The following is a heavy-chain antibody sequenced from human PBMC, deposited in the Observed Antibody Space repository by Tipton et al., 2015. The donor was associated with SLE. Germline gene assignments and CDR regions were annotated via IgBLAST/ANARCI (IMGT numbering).Heavy chain of an antibody. CDR2: ISYDGSKT. J-gene: IGHJ3*02. D-gene: IGHD4/OR15-4a*01. Sequence: SLRLSCAASGLTFTRYGLHWVRQAPGKGLYWVAVISYDGSKTYYADSVKGRFTISRDNSKNTLYLEMNNLRVDDTAIYYCVAEGVMVGTRAFDTWGQGTMVSVSS. CDR3: VAEGVMVGTRAFDT. CDR1: GLTFTRYG. V-gene: IGHV3-30*03.